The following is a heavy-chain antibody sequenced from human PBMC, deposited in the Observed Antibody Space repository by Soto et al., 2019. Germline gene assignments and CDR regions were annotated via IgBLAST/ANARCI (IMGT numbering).Heavy chain of an antibody. CDR3: ARNSNYGSGKDS. Sequence: PGGYLRLSCAASGFTVSNHWMSWVRQAPGKGLEWVANIKEDGSERYYVDSLKGRFTIARDNALNSVYLQMNSLRAEVTAIYYCARNSNYGSGKDSWGQGTLVTVSS. CDR2: IKEDGSER. V-gene: IGHV3-7*05. J-gene: IGHJ4*02. D-gene: IGHD3-10*01. CDR1: GFTVSNHW.